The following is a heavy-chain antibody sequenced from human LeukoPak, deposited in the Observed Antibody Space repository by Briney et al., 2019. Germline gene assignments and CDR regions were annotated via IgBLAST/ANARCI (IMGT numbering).Heavy chain of an antibody. CDR2: IYHSGST. D-gene: IGHD1-26*01. CDR1: GYSISSGYY. Sequence: SETLSLTCAVSGYSISSGYYWGWIRQPPGKGLEWIGSIYHSGSTYYNPSLKSRVTISVDTSENQFSLKLTSVTAADTAVYYCARLTGSYCFDYWGQGTLVTVSS. V-gene: IGHV4-38-2*01. J-gene: IGHJ4*02. CDR3: ARLTGSYCFDY.